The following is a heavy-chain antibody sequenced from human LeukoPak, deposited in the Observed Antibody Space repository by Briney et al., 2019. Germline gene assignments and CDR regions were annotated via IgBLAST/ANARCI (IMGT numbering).Heavy chain of an antibody. D-gene: IGHD3-10*01. CDR1: GGSISSYY. CDR3: ARANVLLLGAFDI. J-gene: IGHJ3*02. CDR2: IYYSGST. V-gene: IGHV4-59*01. Sequence: SETLSLTCTVSGGSISSYYWSWIRQPPGKGLEWIGYIYYSGSTNYNPSLKSRVTISVDTSKNRFSLKLSSVTAADTAVYYCARANVLLLGAFDIWGQGTMVTVSS.